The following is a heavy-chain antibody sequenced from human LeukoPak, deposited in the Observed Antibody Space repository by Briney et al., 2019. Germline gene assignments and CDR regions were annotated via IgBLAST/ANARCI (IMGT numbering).Heavy chain of an antibody. CDR2: ISGYSADT. CDR3: ARDGEGGDIVLICMDV. D-gene: IGHD2-8*01. V-gene: IGHV1-18*04. Sequence: ASVKVSCKASGYTFTTFGISWVRQAPGQGLEWLGWISGYSADTNTAQKLQGRVTMTTDTSTSTAYMELRSLRSDDTAVYYCARDGEGGDIVLICMDVWGKGTTVTVSS. J-gene: IGHJ6*03. CDR1: GYTFTTFG.